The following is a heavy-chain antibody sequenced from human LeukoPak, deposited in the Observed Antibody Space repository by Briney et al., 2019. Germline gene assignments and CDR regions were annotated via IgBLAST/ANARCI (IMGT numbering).Heavy chain of an antibody. Sequence: GGSLRLSCAASGFTFNSYCMSWVRQAPGKGLEWVANIRQDGTEKYYVDSVKGRFTISRDNAKNSVYLQMTSLRADDAAIYYCASVPDYWGHGTLVTVS. CDR3: ASVPDY. V-gene: IGHV3-7*01. J-gene: IGHJ4*01. CDR1: GFTFNSYC. CDR2: IRQDGTEK.